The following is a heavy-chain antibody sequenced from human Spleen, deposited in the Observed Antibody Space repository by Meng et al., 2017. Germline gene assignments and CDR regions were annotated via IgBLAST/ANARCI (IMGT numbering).Heavy chain of an antibody. CDR2: MKSNVDGGTV. CDR1: GFTFSNAW. V-gene: IGHV3-15*01. J-gene: IGHJ4*02. Sequence: GESLKISCAASGFTFSNAWMTWVRQAPGKGLEWIGRMKSNVDGGTVDYAAAVKGRFFISRDDSENTFYLQMNSLRAEDTAVYYCARECSGGSCLDYWGQGTLVTVSS. CDR3: ARECSGGSCLDY. D-gene: IGHD2-15*01.